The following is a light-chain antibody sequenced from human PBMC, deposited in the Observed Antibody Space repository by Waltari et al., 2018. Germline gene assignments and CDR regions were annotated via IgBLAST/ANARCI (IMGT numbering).Light chain of an antibody. V-gene: IGLV2-23*01. CDR1: SSDVGSYNL. CDR3: CAYAGSSTWV. J-gene: IGLJ3*02. CDR2: EGS. Sequence: QSALTQPASVSGSPGQSITISCTGTSSDVGSYNLVSWYQQPPGKAPKLMIYEGSKRPSGVSNRFSGSKSGNTASRTISGLQAEDEADYYCCAYAGSSTWVFGGGTKLTVL.